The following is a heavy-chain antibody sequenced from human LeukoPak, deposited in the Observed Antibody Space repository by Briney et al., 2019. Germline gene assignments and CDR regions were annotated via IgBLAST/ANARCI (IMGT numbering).Heavy chain of an antibody. V-gene: IGHV3-23*01. CDR3: AKDRWFGDDAFDI. CDR2: ISGSGGST. CDR1: GFTFSSYG. Sequence: GGSLRLSCAASGFTFSSYGMSWVRQAPGKGLEWVSAISGSGGSTYYADSVKGRFTISRDNSKNTLYLQMNSLRAEDTAVYYCAKDRWFGDDAFDIWGQGTMVTVSS. J-gene: IGHJ3*02. D-gene: IGHD3-10*01.